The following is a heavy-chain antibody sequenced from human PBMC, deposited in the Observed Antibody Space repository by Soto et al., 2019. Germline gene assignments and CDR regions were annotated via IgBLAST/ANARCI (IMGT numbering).Heavy chain of an antibody. J-gene: IGHJ4*01. V-gene: IGHV3-23*01. Sequence: QDPGKGLEWVSAISDGGRFTYYIDSVKGRFTVSRDDSKNTLYLQMNSLRAEDTAIYYCAKSGPTNFFDFWGHGTLVTVAS. CDR3: AKSGPTNFFDF. D-gene: IGHD1-26*01. CDR2: ISDGGRFT.